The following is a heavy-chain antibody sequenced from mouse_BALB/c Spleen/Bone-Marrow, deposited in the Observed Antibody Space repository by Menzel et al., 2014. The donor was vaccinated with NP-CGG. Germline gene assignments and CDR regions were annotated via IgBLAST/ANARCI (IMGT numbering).Heavy chain of an antibody. J-gene: IGHJ4*01. CDR1: GYAFGSYW. D-gene: IGHD4-1*01. CDR2: IYPGDGDT. Sequence: LVESGAELVRPGSSVKISCKASGYAFGSYWMNWVKQRPGQGLEWIGQIYPGDGDTNYNGKFKGKATLTADKSSSTAYMQLSSLTSEDSAVYFCARSELGRYYAMDYWGQGTSVTVSS. CDR3: ARSELGRYYAMDY. V-gene: IGHV1-80*01.